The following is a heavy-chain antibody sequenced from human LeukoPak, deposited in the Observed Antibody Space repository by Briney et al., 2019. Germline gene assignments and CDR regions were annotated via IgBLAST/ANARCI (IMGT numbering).Heavy chain of an antibody. CDR1: GFTSSSYG. D-gene: IGHD4-23*01. J-gene: IGHJ4*02. V-gene: IGHV3-30*03. Sequence: GGSLRLSCAASGFTSSSYGMHWVRQAPGKGLEWVAVISYDGSNRYYADSVKGRFTISRDNSKNTLYLQMNSLRAEDTAVYYCATLGGGNSYFDYWGQGTLVTVSS. CDR2: ISYDGSNR. CDR3: ATLGGGNSYFDY.